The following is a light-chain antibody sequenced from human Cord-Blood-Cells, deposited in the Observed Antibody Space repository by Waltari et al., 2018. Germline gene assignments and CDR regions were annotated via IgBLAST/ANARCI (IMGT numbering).Light chain of an antibody. J-gene: IGKJ4*01. V-gene: IGKV1-39*01. CDR1: QSISSY. CDR3: QQSYSTPLT. CDR2: AAS. Sequence: DIQMPQSPSSLSASVGDRVTITCRASQSISSYLNWYQQKPGNAPKPLIYAASSLQSGVPSRFSGSGSGTDFTLTISSLQPEEFATYDCQQSYSTPLTFGGGTKVEIK.